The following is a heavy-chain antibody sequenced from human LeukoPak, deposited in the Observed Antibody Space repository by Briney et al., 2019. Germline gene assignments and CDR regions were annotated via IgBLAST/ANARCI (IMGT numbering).Heavy chain of an antibody. Sequence: PGGSLRLSCAASGFTFGSYSMNWVRQAPGKGLEWVSSISSSSSYIYYADSVKGRFTISRDNAKNSLYLQMNSLRAEDTAVYYCARDGNVDTAIVTIRPPDYWGQGTLVTVSS. CDR3: ARDGNVDTAIVTIRPPDY. CDR1: GFTFGSYS. D-gene: IGHD5-18*01. V-gene: IGHV3-21*01. CDR2: ISSSSSYI. J-gene: IGHJ4*02.